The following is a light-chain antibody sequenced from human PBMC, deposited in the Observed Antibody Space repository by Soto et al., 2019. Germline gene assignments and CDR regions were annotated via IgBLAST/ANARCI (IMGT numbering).Light chain of an antibody. V-gene: IGKV3-15*01. J-gene: IGKJ5*01. CDR1: QGVTSS. CDR3: QQYNNWPPIT. Sequence: EIVMTQSPATLSVSPGEGATLPSRPSQGVTSSLAWYRQKPGQVPSLLFYGASTRATVFPARFSGSGSGTEFNLTISRLQSEYFAVYYCQQYNNWPPITFGQGTRLEIK. CDR2: GAS.